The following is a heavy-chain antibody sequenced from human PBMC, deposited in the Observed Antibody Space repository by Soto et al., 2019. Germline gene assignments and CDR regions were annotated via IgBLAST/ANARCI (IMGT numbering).Heavy chain of an antibody. Sequence: PGGSLRLSCAGSGFFFQNYAMYWVRLAPGKGLEWVAYIFYDGSNDNYADSVKGRFTVSRDNSEGMMYLQMNNLRVEDTGVYFCARAMTMTLARIFGMDVWGLGTTVTVSS. CDR3: ARAMTMTLARIFGMDV. CDR2: IFYDGSND. CDR1: GFFFQNYA. D-gene: IGHD3-3*01. J-gene: IGHJ6*02. V-gene: IGHV3-33*01.